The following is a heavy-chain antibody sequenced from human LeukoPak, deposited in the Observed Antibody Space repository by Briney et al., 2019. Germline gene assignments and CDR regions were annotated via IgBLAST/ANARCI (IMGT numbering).Heavy chain of an antibody. CDR1: GGSISSGGYY. J-gene: IGHJ3*02. CDR3: ARYGDKDAFDI. V-gene: IGHV4-61*02. D-gene: IGHD4-17*01. CDR2: IYTSGST. Sequence: SQTLSLTCAVSGGSISSGGYYWSWIRQPAGKGLEWIGRIYTSGSTNYNPSLKSRVTMSVDTSKNQFSLKLSSVTAADTAVYYCARYGDKDAFDIWGQGTMVTVSS.